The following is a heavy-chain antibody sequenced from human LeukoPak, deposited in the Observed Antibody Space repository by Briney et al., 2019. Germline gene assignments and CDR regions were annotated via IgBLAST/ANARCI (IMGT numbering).Heavy chain of an antibody. Sequence: GGSLRLSCAASGFTFSDYYMSWIRQAPGKGLEWVSYISSSGSTIYYADSVKGRFTISRDNAKNSLYLQMNSLRAEDTAVYCCARVIRYCSGGSCYTLDAFDIWGQGTMVTVSS. CDR1: GFTFSDYY. J-gene: IGHJ3*02. V-gene: IGHV3-11*04. CDR2: ISSSGSTI. D-gene: IGHD2-15*01. CDR3: ARVIRYCSGGSCYTLDAFDI.